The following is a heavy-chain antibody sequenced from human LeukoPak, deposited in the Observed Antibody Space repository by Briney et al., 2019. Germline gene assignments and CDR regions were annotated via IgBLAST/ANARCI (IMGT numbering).Heavy chain of an antibody. V-gene: IGHV3-30*18. CDR3: AKGPYARNYDFWSGYYTLDY. D-gene: IGHD3-3*01. CDR1: GFTFSSYG. CDR2: ISYDGSNK. Sequence: GGSLRLSCAASGFTFSSYGMHWVRQAPGKGLEWVAVISYDGSNKYYADSVKGRFTISRDNSKNTLYLQMNSLRAEDTAVYYCAKGPYARNYDFWSGYYTLDYWGQGTLVTVSS. J-gene: IGHJ4*02.